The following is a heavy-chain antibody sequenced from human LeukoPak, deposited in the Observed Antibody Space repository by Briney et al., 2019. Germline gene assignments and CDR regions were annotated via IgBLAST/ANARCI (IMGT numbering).Heavy chain of an antibody. D-gene: IGHD6-19*01. Sequence: GGSLRLSCAASGFXFEDYAIHWVRQAPGKGLVWVSRLNTDGSDTRYADSVQGRFTISRDNAKNTLYLQMNSLRAEDTAVYYCARSEAVAWSFDLWGRGTLVTVSS. CDR3: ARSEAVAWSFDL. V-gene: IGHV3-74*01. CDR1: GFXFEDYA. J-gene: IGHJ2*01. CDR2: LNTDGSDT.